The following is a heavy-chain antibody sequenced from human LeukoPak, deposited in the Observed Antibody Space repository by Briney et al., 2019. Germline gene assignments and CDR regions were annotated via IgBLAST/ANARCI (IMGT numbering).Heavy chain of an antibody. V-gene: IGHV4-34*01. CDR3: ARGVYYYDTSGYFY. CDR2: INHGGST. Sequence: SETLSLTCAVYGXSFSGYYWSWIRQPPGKGLEWIGEINHGGSTNCNPSLKSRVTISVDTSKNQFSLKLSSVTAADTAVYYCARGVYYYDTSGYFYWGQGTLVTVPS. D-gene: IGHD3-22*01. CDR1: GXSFSGYY. J-gene: IGHJ4*02.